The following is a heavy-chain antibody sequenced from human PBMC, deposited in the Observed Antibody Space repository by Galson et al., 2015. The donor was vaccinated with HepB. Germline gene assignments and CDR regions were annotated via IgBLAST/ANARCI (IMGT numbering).Heavy chain of an antibody. Sequence: SVKVSCKVSGYTLTELSMHWVRQAPGKGLEWMGGFDPEDGETIYAQKFQGRVAMTEDTSTDTAYMELSSLRSEDTAVYYCATDLYDSSGYYYFDYWGQGTLVTVSS. CDR3: ATDLYDSSGYYYFDY. V-gene: IGHV1-24*01. CDR2: FDPEDGET. CDR1: GYTLTELS. J-gene: IGHJ4*02. D-gene: IGHD3-22*01.